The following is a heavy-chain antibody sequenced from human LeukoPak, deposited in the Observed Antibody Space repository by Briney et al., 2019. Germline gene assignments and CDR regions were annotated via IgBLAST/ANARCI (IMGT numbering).Heavy chain of an antibody. CDR1: GFSVSGNY. Sequence: GGSLRLSCAVSGFSVSGNYISWVRQAPGKGLEWVSLISGDGTSYYGDPVKGRFTISRDNSKNTVYLQMNSLRPEDTAVYYCARDVPPYLTSPWGLDVWGQGTTVTVSS. CDR2: ISGDGTS. D-gene: IGHD1-14*01. J-gene: IGHJ6*02. CDR3: ARDVPPYLTSPWGLDV. V-gene: IGHV3-66*01.